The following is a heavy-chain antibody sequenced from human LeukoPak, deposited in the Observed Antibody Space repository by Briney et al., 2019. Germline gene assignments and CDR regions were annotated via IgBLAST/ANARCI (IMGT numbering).Heavy chain of an antibody. Sequence: GGSLRLSCAASGFTFSDYYMSWIRQAPGKGLEWVSYISSSGSTIYYADSVKGRFTISRDNAKNSLYLQMNSLRAEDTAVYYCARASVRFLEWLITHYYYGMDVWGQGTTVTVSS. D-gene: IGHD3-3*01. V-gene: IGHV3-11*01. J-gene: IGHJ6*02. CDR2: ISSSGSTI. CDR3: ARASVRFLEWLITHYYYGMDV. CDR1: GFTFSDYY.